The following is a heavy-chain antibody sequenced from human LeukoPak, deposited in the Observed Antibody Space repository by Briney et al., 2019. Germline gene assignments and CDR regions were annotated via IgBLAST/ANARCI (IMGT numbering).Heavy chain of an antibody. CDR1: GGSISSGSYY. V-gene: IGHV4-61*01. CDR3: ARDWDGYMD. D-gene: IGHD5-24*01. Sequence: PSQTLSLTCTVSGGSISSGSYYWSWIRQPPGKGLEWIGYIYYSGSTNYNPSLKSRVTISVDTSKNQFSLKLSSVTAADTAVYYCARDWDGYMDWGQGTLVTVSS. J-gene: IGHJ4*02. CDR2: IYYSGST.